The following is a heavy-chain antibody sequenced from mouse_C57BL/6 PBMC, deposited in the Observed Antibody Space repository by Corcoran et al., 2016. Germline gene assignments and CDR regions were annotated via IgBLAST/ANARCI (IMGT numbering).Heavy chain of an antibody. CDR3: ARERYCDV. Sequence: QVQLQQSGAELVKPGASVKISCKASGYAFSSYWMNWGKQRPGKGLEWIGQIYPGDGDTNYNGKFKGKATLTADKSSSTAYMQLSSLTSEDSAVYFCARERYCDVWGTGTTVTVSS. J-gene: IGHJ1*03. CDR1: GYAFSSYW. V-gene: IGHV1-80*01. CDR2: IYPGDGDT.